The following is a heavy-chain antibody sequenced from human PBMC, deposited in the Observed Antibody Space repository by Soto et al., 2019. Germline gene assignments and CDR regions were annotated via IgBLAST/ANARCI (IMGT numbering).Heavy chain of an antibody. V-gene: IGHV3-74*01. CDR1: GFTFSSYW. CDR3: ARGEEQQLALYYYYGMDV. Sequence: GGSLRLSCAASGFTFSSYWMHWVRQAPGKGLVWVSRINSDGSSTRNADSVKGRFTISRDNAKNTLYLQMNSLRAEDTAVYYCARGEEQQLALYYYYGMDVWGQGTTVTVSS. CDR2: INSDGSST. J-gene: IGHJ6*02. D-gene: IGHD6-13*01.